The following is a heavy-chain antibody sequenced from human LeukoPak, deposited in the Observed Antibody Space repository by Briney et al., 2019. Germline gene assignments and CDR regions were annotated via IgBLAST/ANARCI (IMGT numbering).Heavy chain of an antibody. CDR2: INWNGGST. J-gene: IGHJ5*02. Sequence: PGGSLRLSCAASGFTFDDYGMSWVRQAPGKGLEWVSGINWNGGSTGYADSVKGRFTISRDNAKNLLYLQMNGLGAVDKAVYYCAREINNWFDPWGQGTLVTVSS. CDR1: GFTFDDYG. V-gene: IGHV3-20*04. CDR3: AREINNWFDP.